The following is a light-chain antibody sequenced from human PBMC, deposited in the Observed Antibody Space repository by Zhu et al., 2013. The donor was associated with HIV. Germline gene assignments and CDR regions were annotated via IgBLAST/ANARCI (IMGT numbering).Light chain of an antibody. CDR3: GTWDTSLSAGV. CDR1: SSNIGAGYD. Sequence: QSVLTQPPSVSGAPGQRVSISCTGSSSNIGAGYDVHWYQQLPGTAPKLLIYDINNRPSGVPDRFSGSKSGTSATLDITALQTGDEADYYCGTWDTSLSAGVFGGGTKVTVL. CDR2: DIN. J-gene: IGLJ3*02. V-gene: IGLV1-40*01.